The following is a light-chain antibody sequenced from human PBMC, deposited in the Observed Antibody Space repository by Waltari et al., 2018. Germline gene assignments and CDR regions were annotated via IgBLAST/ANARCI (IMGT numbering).Light chain of an antibody. V-gene: IGLV1-51*02. CDR2: ENS. CDR3: GTWDSSLSGAV. CDR1: SSNIGTHY. J-gene: IGLJ7*01. Sequence: QSVLTQPPSVSAAPGQRVTISCPGGSSNIGTHYVSWYLQFPGTAPKLLIYENSERPSGIPGRFSGSKTGTSATLDITGLQAGDEADYYCGTWDSSLSGAVFGGGTHLTVL.